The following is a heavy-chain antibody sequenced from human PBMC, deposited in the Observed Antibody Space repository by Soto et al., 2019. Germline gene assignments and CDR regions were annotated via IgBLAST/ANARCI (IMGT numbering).Heavy chain of an antibody. Sequence: SETLSLTCTVSGGSISSGGYYWSWIRQHPGKGLEWIGYIYYSGSTYYNPSLKSRVTISVDTSKNQFSLKLSSVTAADTAVYYCARSIRGDYLNWFDPWGQGTLVTVSS. J-gene: IGHJ5*02. D-gene: IGHD4-17*01. CDR2: IYYSGST. CDR1: GGSISSGGYY. V-gene: IGHV4-31*03. CDR3: ARSIRGDYLNWFDP.